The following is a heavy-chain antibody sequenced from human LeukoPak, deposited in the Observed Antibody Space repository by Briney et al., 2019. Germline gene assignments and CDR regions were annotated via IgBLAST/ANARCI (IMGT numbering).Heavy chain of an antibody. CDR2: IYNDGST. V-gene: IGHV3-53*01. CDR3: TSYSDHPV. D-gene: IGHD4-11*01. J-gene: IGHJ1*01. CDR1: GFTVSGKH. Sequence: GGSLRLSCAVSGFTVSGKHMSWVRQAAGKGLEWVSVIYNDGSTYYADFVKGRFTISRDNSKNMLYIQMNSLRVEDTALYYCTSYSDHPVWGQGPWSPSPQ.